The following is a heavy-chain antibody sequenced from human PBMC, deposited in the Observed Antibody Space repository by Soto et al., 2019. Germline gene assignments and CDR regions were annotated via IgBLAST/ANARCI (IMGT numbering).Heavy chain of an antibody. CDR2: INPKSDDT. J-gene: IGHJ5*02. V-gene: IGHV1-2*02. D-gene: IGHD4-4*01. CDR1: GYPFSDNQ. CDR3: ARKHSLDYIRWGLDP. Sequence: ASVKVSCKASGYPFSDNQIHWLRRAPGQGLEWMGRINPKSDDTNYAQKFQGRVTMTRDTSIDTAYLELTGLTSDDTATYYCARKHSLDYIRWGLDPWGQGTMVTVYS.